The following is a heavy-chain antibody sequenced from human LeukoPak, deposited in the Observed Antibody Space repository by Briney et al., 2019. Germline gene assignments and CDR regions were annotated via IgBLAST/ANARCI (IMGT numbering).Heavy chain of an antibody. CDR2: ISGGGGGT. J-gene: IGHJ4*02. CDR3: AKVADLVVAHYYFDY. CDR1: GLTFTSYA. V-gene: IGHV3-23*01. D-gene: IGHD2-15*01. Sequence: GGSLRLSCAASGLTFTSYAMSWVRQAPGKGLEWVSAISGGGGGTYYADSVKGRFTISRDNSKNTLYLQMNSLRAEDTAVYYCAKVADLVVAHYYFDYWGQGTLVTVSS.